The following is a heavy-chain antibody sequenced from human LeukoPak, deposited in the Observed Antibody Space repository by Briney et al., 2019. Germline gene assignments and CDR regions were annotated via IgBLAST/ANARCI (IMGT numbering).Heavy chain of an antibody. Sequence: SGGSLRLSCTASGFPFSDYSMNWVRQTPGKGLEWVSSVSTSSSFIYYADSLKGRFTISRDNARNSMYLQMNSLRAEDTAVYYCARNYDFWSSPRGYMDVWGKGTTVTVSS. CDR3: ARNYDFWSSPRGYMDV. J-gene: IGHJ6*03. CDR1: GFPFSDYS. V-gene: IGHV3-21*01. D-gene: IGHD3-3*01. CDR2: VSTSSSFI.